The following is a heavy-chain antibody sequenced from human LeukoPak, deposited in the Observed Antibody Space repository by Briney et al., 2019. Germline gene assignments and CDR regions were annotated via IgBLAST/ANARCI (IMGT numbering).Heavy chain of an antibody. CDR3: TRDPTQYLRYGYFDY. CDR2: INNVGSHI. V-gene: IGHV3-21*01. Sequence: GGSLRLSRAASGFTFSSYWMSWVRQAPGKGLEWVSSINNVGSHIYYAGSVRGRFTISRDNAKNSLYLQMSSLRAEDTAVYYCTRDPTQYLRYGYFDYWGQGTLVTVSS. CDR1: GFTFSSYW. D-gene: IGHD4-11*01. J-gene: IGHJ4*02.